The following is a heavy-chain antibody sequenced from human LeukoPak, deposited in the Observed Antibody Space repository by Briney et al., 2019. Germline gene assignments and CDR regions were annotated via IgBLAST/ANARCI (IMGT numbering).Heavy chain of an antibody. CDR1: GGSISSSSYY. J-gene: IGHJ4*02. CDR3: ARAGSSIDY. V-gene: IGHV4-39*01. CDR2: IYYSGST. Sequence: SETLYLTCTVSGGSISSSSYYWGWIRQPPGKGLEWIGSIYYSGSTYYNPSLKSRVTISVDTSKNQFSLKLSSVTAADTAVYYCARAGSSIDYWGQGTLVTVSS.